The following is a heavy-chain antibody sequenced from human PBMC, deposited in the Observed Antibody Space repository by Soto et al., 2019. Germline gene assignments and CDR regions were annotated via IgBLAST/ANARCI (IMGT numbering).Heavy chain of an antibody. V-gene: IGHV4-34*10. D-gene: IGHD3-9*01. Sequence: SETLSLTCAVYGGSLSGHYWGWIRQPPGKALEWIGGIDYRGSTLYNPSLRSRITMSSDTSKKFFSLKLTAVIASETAPYYCRRILTPYDTPGPSWFGPWGEGTLVTVSS. CDR2: IDYRGST. J-gene: IGHJ5*02. CDR1: GGSLSGHY. CDR3: RRILTPYDTPGPSWFGP.